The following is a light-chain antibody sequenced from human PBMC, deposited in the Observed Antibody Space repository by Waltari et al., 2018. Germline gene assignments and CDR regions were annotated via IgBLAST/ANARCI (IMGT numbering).Light chain of an antibody. CDR1: ESVSRN. CDR2: DAS. J-gene: IGKJ3*01. CDR3: HQRSSWPFT. V-gene: IGKV3-11*01. Sequence: EIVLTQSPATLSLSPGERATLSCRASESVSRNLAWYQQKPGQAPRLLIYDASTRATDIPARFSASGSGTDFTLTISSLEPEDFAVYYCHQRSSWPFTFGPGTKVDFK.